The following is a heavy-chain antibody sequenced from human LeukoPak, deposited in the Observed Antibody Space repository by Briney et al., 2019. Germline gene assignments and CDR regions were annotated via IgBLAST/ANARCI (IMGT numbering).Heavy chain of an antibody. J-gene: IGHJ4*02. CDR1: GGSISSSSYY. CDR2: IYYSGST. V-gene: IGHV4-39*07. Sequence: SETLSLTCTVSGGSISSSSYYWGWIRQPPGKGLDWIGSIYYSGSTYYNPSLKSRVTISVDTSKNQFSLMLRSVTAADTAVYYCAREIRWQYLIDYWGLGTLATVSS. CDR3: AREIRWQYLIDY. D-gene: IGHD5-24*01.